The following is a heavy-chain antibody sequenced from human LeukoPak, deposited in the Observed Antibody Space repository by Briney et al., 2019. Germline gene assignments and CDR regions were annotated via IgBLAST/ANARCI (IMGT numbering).Heavy chain of an antibody. CDR1: GFTFDNYA. D-gene: IGHD5-18*01. CDR2: ISWNSGSI. V-gene: IGHV3-9*03. CDR3: AKDGGGDGYGQYYFDY. Sequence: LRLSCAASGFTFDNYAMHWVRQAPGKGLEWVSGISWNSGSIGYADSVKGRFTISRDNAKNSLYLQMNSLRAEDMALYYCAKDGGGDGYGQYYFDYWGQGTLVTVSS. J-gene: IGHJ4*02.